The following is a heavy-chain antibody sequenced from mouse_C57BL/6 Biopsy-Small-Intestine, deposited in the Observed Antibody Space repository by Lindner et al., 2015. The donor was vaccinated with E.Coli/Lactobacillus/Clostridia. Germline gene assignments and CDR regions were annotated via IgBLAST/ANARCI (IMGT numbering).Heavy chain of an antibody. D-gene: IGHD1-1*02. J-gene: IGHJ4*01. CDR3: ARGWNTLVADY. CDR2: IIPIFGTA. Sequence: SVKVSCKASEAPSAAILSPGVRQAPGQGLEWMGGIIPIFGTANYAQKFQGRVTITADESTSTAYMVLSSLRSEDTAVYYCARGWNTLVADYWGQGTLVTVSS. V-gene: IGHV1-4*01. CDR1: EAPSAAIL.